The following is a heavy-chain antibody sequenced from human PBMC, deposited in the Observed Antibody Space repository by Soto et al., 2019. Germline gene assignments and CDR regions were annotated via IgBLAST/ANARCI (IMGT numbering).Heavy chain of an antibody. CDR2: IYDSESA. CDR1: GESISSGGYY. V-gene: IGHV4-31*03. D-gene: IGHD6-6*01. Sequence: QVQLQESGPGLVKASQTLSLICSVSGESISSGGYYWSRIRHHSGKGLEWIGYIYDSESAYYNPSIKSRVTISMDTSKNHFAMKLSSVTAADTAVYYCASASSSSSAAYYWGQGTLITVSS. J-gene: IGHJ4*02. CDR3: ASASSSSSAAYY.